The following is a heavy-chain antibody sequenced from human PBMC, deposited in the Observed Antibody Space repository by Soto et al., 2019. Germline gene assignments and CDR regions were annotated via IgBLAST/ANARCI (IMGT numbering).Heavy chain of an antibody. V-gene: IGHV4-34*01. Sequence: SETLALTLAVYCGSFCGQYWSWVPQPPREGWVWIGEINHSGSINYNPSLESRVTISEDTSKNQFSLELSSVTAADTAVYSCARHPGYCSGSNCYGYYTMDVWGQGTTVTVSS. CDR2: INHSGSI. CDR1: CGSFCGQY. CDR3: ARHPGYCSGSNCYGYYTMDV. D-gene: IGHD2-2*01. J-gene: IGHJ6*02.